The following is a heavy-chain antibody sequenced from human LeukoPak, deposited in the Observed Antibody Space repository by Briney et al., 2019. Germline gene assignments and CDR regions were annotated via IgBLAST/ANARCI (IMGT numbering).Heavy chain of an antibody. D-gene: IGHD6-19*01. CDR1: GFTFDDYA. V-gene: IGHV3-9*01. CDR2: ISWNSGTI. Sequence: GGSLRLSCAASGFTFDDYAMHWVRQAPGKGLEWVSGISWNSGTIAYADSVKGRFTISRDNAKNSLYLQMNSLRAEDTAVYYCARDRRYSSGSHYAFDIWGQGTMVTVSS. J-gene: IGHJ3*02. CDR3: ARDRRYSSGSHYAFDI.